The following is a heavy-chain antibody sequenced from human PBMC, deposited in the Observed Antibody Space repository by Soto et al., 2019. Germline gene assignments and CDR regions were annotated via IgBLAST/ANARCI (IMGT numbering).Heavy chain of an antibody. D-gene: IGHD2-15*01. CDR3: GGGWDKYCSAGSCYSGYYYYAMDV. CDR1: GFTFSDYY. CDR2: IGSSSNNT. V-gene: IGHV3-11*06. J-gene: IGHJ6*02. Sequence: GGSLRLSGAASGFTFSDYYISWIRQAPWKGLEWVSYIGSSSNNTKYADSVKGRFTISRDNAKNSLYLQMNSLTAEDTAVYYCGGGWDKYCSAGSCYSGYYYYAMDVWGQRTTVTVSS.